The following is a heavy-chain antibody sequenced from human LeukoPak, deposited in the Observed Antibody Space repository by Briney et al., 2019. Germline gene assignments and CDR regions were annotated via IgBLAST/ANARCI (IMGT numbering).Heavy chain of an antibody. J-gene: IGHJ6*02. V-gene: IGHV4-34*01. CDR2: INHSGST. CDR1: GGSISSYY. D-gene: IGHD3-10*01. CDR3: ARGPRLWFGENYYYYGMDV. Sequence: SETLSLTCTVSGGSISSYYWSWIRQPPGKGLEWIGEINHSGSTNYNPSLKSRVTISVDTSKNWFSLKLSSVTAADTAVYYCARGPRLWFGENYYYYGMDVWGQGTTVTVSS.